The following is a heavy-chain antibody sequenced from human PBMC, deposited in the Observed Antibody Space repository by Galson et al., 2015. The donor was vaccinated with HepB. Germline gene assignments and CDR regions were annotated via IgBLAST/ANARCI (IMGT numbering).Heavy chain of an antibody. CDR1: GGTFSSYA. D-gene: IGHD3-16*02. Sequence: SVKVSCKASGGTFSSYAISWVRQAPGQGLEWMGGIIPILGIANYAQKFQGRVTITADKSTSTAYMELSSLRSEDTAVYYCASERPYHDYVWGSYRTDAFDIWGQGRMVTVSS. V-gene: IGHV1-69*10. CDR2: IIPILGIA. J-gene: IGHJ3*02. CDR3: ASERPYHDYVWGSYRTDAFDI.